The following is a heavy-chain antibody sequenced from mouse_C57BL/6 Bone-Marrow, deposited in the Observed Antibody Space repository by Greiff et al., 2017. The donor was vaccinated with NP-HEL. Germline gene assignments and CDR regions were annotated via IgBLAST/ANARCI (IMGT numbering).Heavy chain of an antibody. CDR3: TPFPYFDV. CDR2: IDPENGDT. V-gene: IGHV14-4*01. J-gene: IGHJ1*03. CDR1: GFNIKDDY. Sequence: EVKLQQSGAELVRPGASVKLSCTASGFNIKDDYMHWVKQRPEQGLEWIGWIDPENGDTEYASKFQGKATITADTSSNTAYLQLSSLTSEDTAVYYCTPFPYFDVWGTGTTVTVSS.